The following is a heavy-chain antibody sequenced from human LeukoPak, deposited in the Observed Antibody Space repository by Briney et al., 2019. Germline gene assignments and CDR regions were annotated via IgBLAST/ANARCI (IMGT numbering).Heavy chain of an antibody. Sequence: PGESLKISCKGSGYSFTSYWIGWVRQMPGKGLEWMGIIYPGDSDTRYSPSFQGQVTISADKSISTAYLQWSSLKASDTAMYYCARTYCSSTSCSPEYFQHWGQGPLVTVSS. CDR1: GYSFTSYW. CDR2: IYPGDSDT. D-gene: IGHD2-2*01. CDR3: ARTYCSSTSCSPEYFQH. J-gene: IGHJ1*01. V-gene: IGHV5-51*01.